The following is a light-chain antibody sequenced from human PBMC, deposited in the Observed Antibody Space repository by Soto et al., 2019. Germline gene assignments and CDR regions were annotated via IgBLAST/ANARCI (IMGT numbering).Light chain of an antibody. V-gene: IGLV1-44*01. CDR1: SSNIGSYT. CDR2: SYT. Sequence: QSVLTQPPSASGTPGQRVTISCSGSSSNIGSYTVNWYQQLPGTAPKLLIYSYTQRPSGVPDRFSGSKFGTSASLAISGLQSEDEAYYYCAAWDDSLSGWVFGGGTKLTVL. J-gene: IGLJ3*02. CDR3: AAWDDSLSGWV.